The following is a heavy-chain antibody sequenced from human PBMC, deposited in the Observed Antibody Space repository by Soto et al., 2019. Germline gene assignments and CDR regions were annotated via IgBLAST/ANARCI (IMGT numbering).Heavy chain of an antibody. CDR2: ISYDGSNK. Sequence: PGGSLRLSCAASGFTFSSYAMHWVRQAPGKGLEWVAVISYDGSNKYYADSVKGRFTISRDNSKNTLYLQMNSLRAEDTAVYYCARVQYDGSGYYFYYYGMDVWGQGTTVTVSS. D-gene: IGHD3-22*01. CDR3: ARVQYDGSGYYFYYYGMDV. CDR1: GFTFSSYA. J-gene: IGHJ6*02. V-gene: IGHV3-30-3*01.